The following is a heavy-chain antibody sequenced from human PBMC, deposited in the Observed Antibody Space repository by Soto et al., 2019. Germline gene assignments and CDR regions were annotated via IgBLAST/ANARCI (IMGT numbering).Heavy chain of an antibody. V-gene: IGHV3-21*01. D-gene: IGHD3-10*01. CDR2: ISSSSSYI. CDR1: GFTFSSCS. J-gene: IGHJ6*03. CDR3: ARGMYGSGSYFSIYYYYYYMDV. Sequence: EVQLVESGGGLVKPGGSLRLSCAASGFTFSSCSMNWVRQAPGKGLEWVSSISSSSSYIYYADSVKGRFTISRDNAKNSLYLQMNSLRAEDTAVYYCARGMYGSGSYFSIYYYYYYMDVWGKGTTVTVSS.